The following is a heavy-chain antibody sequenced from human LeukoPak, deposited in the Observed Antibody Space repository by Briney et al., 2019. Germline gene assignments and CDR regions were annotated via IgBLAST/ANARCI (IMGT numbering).Heavy chain of an antibody. CDR2: ISYDGSNK. CDR3: ARDRHYDFWSGYYYYGMDV. CDR1: GFTFSSYA. D-gene: IGHD3-3*01. V-gene: IGHV3-30*04. Sequence: PGGSLRLSCAASGFTFSSYAMHWVRQAPGKGLEWVAVISYDGSNKYYADSVKGRFTISRDNSKNTLYLQMNSLRAEDTAVYYCARDRHYDFWSGYYYYGMDVWGQGTTVTVSS. J-gene: IGHJ6*02.